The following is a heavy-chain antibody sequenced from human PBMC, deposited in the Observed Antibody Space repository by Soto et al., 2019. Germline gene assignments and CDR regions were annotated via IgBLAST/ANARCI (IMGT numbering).Heavy chain of an antibody. V-gene: IGHV4-34*01. Sequence: LSLTFAVYGGSFSGYYWSWIRQPPGKGLEWIGEINHSGSTNYNPSLKSRVTISVDTSKNQFSLKLSSVTAADTAVYYCARRATVTTGSFDYWGQGTLVTVSS. CDR2: INHSGST. D-gene: IGHD4-17*01. CDR1: GGSFSGYY. J-gene: IGHJ4*02. CDR3: ARRATVTTGSFDY.